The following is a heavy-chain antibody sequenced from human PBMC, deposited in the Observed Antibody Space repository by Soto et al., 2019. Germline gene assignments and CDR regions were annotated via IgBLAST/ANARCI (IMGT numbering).Heavy chain of an antibody. D-gene: IGHD2-2*01. CDR2: IYYSGST. J-gene: IGHJ5*02. Sequence: SETLSLTCTVSGGSISSYYWSWIRQPPGKGLEWIGYIYYSGSTNYNPSLKSRVTISVDTSKNHFSLKLSSVTAADTAVYYCARQNPIVVVPAAIPWFDPWGQGTLVTVSS. CDR3: ARQNPIVVVPAAIPWFDP. CDR1: GGSISSYY. V-gene: IGHV4-59*08.